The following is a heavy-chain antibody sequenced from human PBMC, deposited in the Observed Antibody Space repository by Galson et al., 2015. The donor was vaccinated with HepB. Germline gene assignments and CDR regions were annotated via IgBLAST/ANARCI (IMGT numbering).Heavy chain of an antibody. V-gene: IGHV3-30-3*01. CDR2: ISYDGSNK. D-gene: IGHD6-13*01. Sequence: SLRLSCAASGFTFSSYAMHWVRQAPGKGLEWVAVISYDGSNKYYADSVKGRFTISRDNSKNTLYLQMNSLRAEDTAVYYCARDRIIESVFSSSWYWYYYYGMDVWGQGTTVTVSS. J-gene: IGHJ6*02. CDR3: ARDRIIESVFSSSWYWYYYYGMDV. CDR1: GFTFSSYA.